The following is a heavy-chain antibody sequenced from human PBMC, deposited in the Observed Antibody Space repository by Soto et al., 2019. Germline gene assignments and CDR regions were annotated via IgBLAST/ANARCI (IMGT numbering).Heavy chain of an antibody. J-gene: IGHJ5*02. CDR1: GGSISSSSYY. D-gene: IGHD2-2*01. CDR3: ARRGIFEYQLLMRGGWFDP. V-gene: IGHV4-39*01. CDR2: IYYSGST. Sequence: LXLTFTVPGGSISSSSYYWGWIRQPPGKGLEWIGSIYYSGSTYYNPSLKSRVTISVDTSKNQFTLKMSSVPAADTAVYHCARRGIFEYQLLMRGGWFDPWGQGTLVTVYS.